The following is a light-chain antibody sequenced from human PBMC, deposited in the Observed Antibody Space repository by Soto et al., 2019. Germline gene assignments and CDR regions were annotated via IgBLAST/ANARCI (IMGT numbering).Light chain of an antibody. V-gene: IGKV1-6*01. J-gene: IGKJ1*01. CDR3: LQDYTYPRT. CDR1: QGIRND. CDR2: ATS. Sequence: AIQMTQSPSSLSTSIGDRVTITCRASQGIRNDLGWYQQKPGKAPKLLIYATSSLQSGVPSRFSGSGFGTDFTLTISSLQPEDIATYYCLQDYTYPRTFGQGTKVEIK.